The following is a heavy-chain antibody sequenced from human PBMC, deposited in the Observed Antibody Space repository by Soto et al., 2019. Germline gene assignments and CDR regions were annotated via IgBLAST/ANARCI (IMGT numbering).Heavy chain of an antibody. J-gene: IGHJ5*02. Sequence: QVQLQESGPGLVKPSETLSLTCTVSGASVNSENYYWSWIRQPPGKGLEWIGYVYYSGSTNYNPSLKSRANISLDTYKNQFSLKMTSMTSADTAFYYCARGVLRFLQWFDTWGQGTLVTVSS. V-gene: IGHV4-61*01. D-gene: IGHD3-3*01. CDR2: VYYSGST. CDR3: ARGVLRFLQWFDT. CDR1: GASVNSENYY.